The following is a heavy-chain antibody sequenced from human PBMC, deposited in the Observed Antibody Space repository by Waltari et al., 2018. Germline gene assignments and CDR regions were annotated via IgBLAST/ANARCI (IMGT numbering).Heavy chain of an antibody. CDR3: ARKGGRGYTYGPFYYDS. CDR1: GFRFSDYW. CDR2: IKSYGRSI. Sequence: EVQLVEAGGDIVQPGGSLRLSCAASGFRFSDYWMHWVRQVPGKGLGWVSRIKSYGRSISYSDSVKGRFTISRDNSKNMLYLQLNSLRAEDTAVYYCARKGGRGYTYGPFYYDSWGQGTLVTVSS. J-gene: IGHJ4*02. V-gene: IGHV3-74*01. D-gene: IGHD5-18*01.